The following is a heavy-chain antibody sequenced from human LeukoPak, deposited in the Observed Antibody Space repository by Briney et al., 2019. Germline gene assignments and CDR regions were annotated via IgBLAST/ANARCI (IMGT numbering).Heavy chain of an antibody. CDR1: GYTLTDNF. CDR2: MNPSIGSA. V-gene: IGHV1-46*01. Sequence: GASVKVSCKASGYTLTDNFMHWVRQAPGQGLEWMGIMNPSIGSASYAEKFQVRISLTRDTSTSTVYMELSNLTSEDTALYYCARGGGIIIYGTRSFDWFDPWGQGTPVIVSS. D-gene: IGHD3-16*02. CDR3: ARGGGIIIYGTRSFDWFDP. J-gene: IGHJ5*02.